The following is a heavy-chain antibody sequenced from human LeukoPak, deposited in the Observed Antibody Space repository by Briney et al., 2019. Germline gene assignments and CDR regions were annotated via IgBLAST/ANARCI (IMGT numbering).Heavy chain of an antibody. CDR2: INERATII. Sequence: GGSLRLSCAAAGSTFSNYWMHWVRQAAGKGLEWVTRINERATIISYADSVKGRFTTSSETSNNTVYLQMTGLSAEDTTVNYCARKGAWSLGYYYMDVWGKGTTVTVSS. CDR3: ARKGAWSLGYYYMDV. D-gene: IGHD2-15*01. V-gene: IGHV3-74*01. J-gene: IGHJ6*03. CDR1: GSTFSNYW.